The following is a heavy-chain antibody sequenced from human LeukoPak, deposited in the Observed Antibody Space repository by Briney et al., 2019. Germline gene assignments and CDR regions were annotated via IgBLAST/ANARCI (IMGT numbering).Heavy chain of an antibody. CDR1: GYTFTSYY. J-gene: IGHJ4*02. CDR3: SRDGPGYGGNPTLGY. CDR2: INPSGGST. V-gene: IGHV1-46*03. D-gene: IGHD4-23*01. Sequence: ASVKVSCKASGYTFTSYYMHWARQAPGQGLEWMGIINPSGGSTSYAQKFQGRVTMTRDTSTSTVYMQLSSLRAEDKAVYYCSRDGPGYGGNPTLGYWGQGTLVTVSS.